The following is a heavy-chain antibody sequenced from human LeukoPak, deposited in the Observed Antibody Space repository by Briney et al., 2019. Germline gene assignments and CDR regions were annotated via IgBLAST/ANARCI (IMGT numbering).Heavy chain of an antibody. J-gene: IGHJ6*03. D-gene: IGHD6-19*01. CDR1: GFTFSSYG. CDR3: AKGYSSGPAYYYYYYMDV. V-gene: IGHV3-30*02. CDR2: IRYDGSNK. Sequence: PGGSLRLSCAASGFTFSSYGMHWVRQAPGKGLEWVAFIRYDGSNKYYADSVKGRFTISRDNSKNTLYLQMNSLRAEDTAVYYCAKGYSSGPAYYYYYYMDVWGKGTTVTVSS.